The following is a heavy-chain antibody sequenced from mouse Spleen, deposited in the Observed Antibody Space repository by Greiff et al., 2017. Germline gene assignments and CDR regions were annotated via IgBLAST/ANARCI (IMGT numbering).Heavy chain of an antibody. Sequence: EVKLVESEGGLVQPGRSLKLSCTASGFTFSDYYMAWVRQVPEKGLEWVAYINYDGSSTYYLDSLKSRFIISRDNANNILYLQVSSLKSEDTATYYCARGATTVVADWYFDVWGAGTTVTVSS. CDR3: ARGATTVVADWYFDV. J-gene: IGHJ1*01. V-gene: IGHV5-16*01. D-gene: IGHD1-1*01. CDR1: GFTFSDYY. CDR2: INYDGSST.